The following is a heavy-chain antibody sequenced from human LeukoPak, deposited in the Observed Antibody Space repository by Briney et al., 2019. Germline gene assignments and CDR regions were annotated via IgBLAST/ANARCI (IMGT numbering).Heavy chain of an antibody. CDR3: ARDPGWLIVGATTFDY. CDR1: RYTFTIYY. CDR2: INPSGGST. Sequence: ASVNVSCKASRYTFTIYYMHWVRQAPGQGLEWMVIINPSGGSTSYAQKFQGRVTMTRDTSTSTVYMELSSLRSEDTAVYYCARDPGWLIVGATTFDYWGQGTLVTVSS. D-gene: IGHD1-26*01. V-gene: IGHV1-46*01. J-gene: IGHJ4*02.